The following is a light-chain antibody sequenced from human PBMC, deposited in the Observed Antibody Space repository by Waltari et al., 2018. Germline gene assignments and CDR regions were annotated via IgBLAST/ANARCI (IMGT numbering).Light chain of an antibody. Sequence: QSALTQPASVSGSPGQSITVSCTGSSSDIGTYALVSWFQQHPGRAPKLLIYEVDQRPSGVFDRFSGSNSGNTASLTVSGLQPEDEADYYCCSHSTLRSLLFGGGTRVSVL. CDR1: SSDIGTYAL. CDR2: EVD. V-gene: IGLV2-23*02. J-gene: IGLJ2*01. CDR3: CSHSTLRSLL.